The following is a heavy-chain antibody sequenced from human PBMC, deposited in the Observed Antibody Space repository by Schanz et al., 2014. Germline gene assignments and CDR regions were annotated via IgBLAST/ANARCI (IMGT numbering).Heavy chain of an antibody. J-gene: IGHJ4*02. CDR2: LSSDESRK. CDR1: GFTFDPYA. D-gene: IGHD3-9*01. Sequence: VQLVESGGGLVQPGGSLRLSCAASGFTFDPYAMHWLRQSPGKGLEWVAVLSSDESRKFYADSEKGRFTISRDSSKNTLYLQINNLRAEDTAVYYCAYYDVLTGFDYWGQGTQVTVSS. CDR3: AYYDVLTGFDY. V-gene: IGHV3-30-3*01.